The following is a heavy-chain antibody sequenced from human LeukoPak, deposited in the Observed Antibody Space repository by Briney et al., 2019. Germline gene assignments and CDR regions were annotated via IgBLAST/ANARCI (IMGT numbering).Heavy chain of an antibody. J-gene: IGHJ4*02. V-gene: IGHV3-30*02. CDR1: GFTFSSYG. CDR2: IRYDGSNK. D-gene: IGHD2-2*01. CDR3: AKDGREYCSSTSCYLIDY. Sequence: GGSLRLSCAASGFTFSSYGMHWVSQAPGKGLEWVTFIRYDGSNKYYADSVKGRFTISRDNSKNTLYLQMNSLRAEDTAVYYCAKDGREYCSSTSCYLIDYWGQGTLVTVSS.